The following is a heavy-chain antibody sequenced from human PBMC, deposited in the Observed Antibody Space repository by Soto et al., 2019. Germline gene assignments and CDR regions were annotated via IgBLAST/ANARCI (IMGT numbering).Heavy chain of an antibody. Sequence: QVQLVESGGGVVQPGRSLRLSCAASGFTFSSYGMHWVRQAPGKGLEWVAVIWYDGSNKYYADSVKGRFTISRDNSKNTLYLQMNSLRAEDTAVYYCAGVWGYGDYVTHLKSDGHNWGQGTLVTVSS. J-gene: IGHJ4*02. CDR2: IWYDGSNK. D-gene: IGHD4-17*01. CDR1: GFTFSSYG. V-gene: IGHV3-33*01. CDR3: AGVWGYGDYVTHLKSDGHN.